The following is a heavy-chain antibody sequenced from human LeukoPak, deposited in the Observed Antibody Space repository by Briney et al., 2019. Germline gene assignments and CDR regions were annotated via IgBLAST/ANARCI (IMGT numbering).Heavy chain of an antibody. CDR1: GDPINSIDW. Sequence: PSETLSLTCAVSGDPINSIDWWSWVRQSPARGLEWIGEIYHSGGTNYNPSLKGRVTISVDKSKNHLSLKLTSVTAADTAVYFCVGNGYYALDYWGQGALVTVAS. CDR3: VGNGYYALDY. J-gene: IGHJ4*02. V-gene: IGHV4-4*02. D-gene: IGHD2/OR15-2a*01. CDR2: IYHSGGT.